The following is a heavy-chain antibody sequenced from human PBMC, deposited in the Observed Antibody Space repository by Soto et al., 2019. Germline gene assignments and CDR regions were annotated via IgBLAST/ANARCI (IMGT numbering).Heavy chain of an antibody. CDR2: LSYDGTNK. Sequence: QVQLVESGGGEVQPGRSLTISCAASGFTFSTYGMHSFRRTPGNGLERVAVLSYDGTNKFYSDFVKGRFTISRENFKNTQTLQMTSLRADDTDVYSCAKDLQSYGDYDYYCYRMAVWGLGTRVPVSS. J-gene: IGHJ6*02. CDR1: GFTFSTYG. V-gene: IGHV3-30*18. CDR3: AKDLQSYGDYDYYCYRMAV. D-gene: IGHD4-17*01.